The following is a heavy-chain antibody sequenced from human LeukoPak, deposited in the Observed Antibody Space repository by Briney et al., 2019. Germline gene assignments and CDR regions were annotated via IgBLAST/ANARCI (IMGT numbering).Heavy chain of an antibody. J-gene: IGHJ4*02. D-gene: IGHD3-22*01. Sequence: SVKVSCKASGGTFSSYAISWVRQAPGQGLEWMGRIIPIFGTANYAQKLQGRVTITTDESTSTAYMELSSLRSEDTAVYYCARVGYYYDSSADEGYFDYWGQGTLVTVSS. V-gene: IGHV1-69*05. CDR3: ARVGYYYDSSADEGYFDY. CDR1: GGTFSSYA. CDR2: IIPIFGTA.